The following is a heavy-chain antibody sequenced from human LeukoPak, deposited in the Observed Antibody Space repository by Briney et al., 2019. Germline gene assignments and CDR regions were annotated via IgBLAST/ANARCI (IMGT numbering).Heavy chain of an antibody. CDR2: ISSTGGGTT. J-gene: IGHJ4*02. V-gene: IGHV3-23*01. CDR1: GFTFSNYA. CDR3: AKPRLGAAISFFDY. Sequence: AGGSLRLSCAASGFTFSNYAMTWVRQAPGKGLEWVSSISSTGGGTTYYAESVKGRFTISRDNSKNRLYLQMTTLRADDTAVYYCAKPRLGAAISFFDYWGQGALVTVSS. D-gene: IGHD5-12*01.